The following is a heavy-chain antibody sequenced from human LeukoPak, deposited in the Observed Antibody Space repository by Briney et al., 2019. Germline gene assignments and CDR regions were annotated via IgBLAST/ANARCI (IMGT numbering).Heavy chain of an antibody. Sequence: GGSLRLSCAASGFTFSSYSMNWVRQAPGKGLEWVSSISSSSSYIYYADSVKDRFTISRDNAKNSLYLQMNSLRAEDTAVYYCARGPGYSSSWYYFDYWGQGTLVTVSS. CDR1: GFTFSSYS. D-gene: IGHD6-13*01. CDR3: ARGPGYSSSWYYFDY. V-gene: IGHV3-21*01. J-gene: IGHJ4*02. CDR2: ISSSSSYI.